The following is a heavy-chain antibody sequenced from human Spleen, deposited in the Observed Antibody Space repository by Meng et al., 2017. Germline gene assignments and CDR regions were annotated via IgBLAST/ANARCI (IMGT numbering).Heavy chain of an antibody. CDR3: ARGSGTYMSYYYYGMDV. V-gene: IGHV4-38-2*02. D-gene: IGHD1-26*01. Sequence: GSLRLSCTVSGYSISSGYYWGWIRQPPGKGLEWIGSIYHSGSTYYNPSLKSRVTISVDTSKNQFSLKLSSVTAADTAVYYCARGSGTYMSYYYYGMDVWGQGTTVTVSS. CDR2: IYHSGST. CDR1: GYSISSGYY. J-gene: IGHJ6*02.